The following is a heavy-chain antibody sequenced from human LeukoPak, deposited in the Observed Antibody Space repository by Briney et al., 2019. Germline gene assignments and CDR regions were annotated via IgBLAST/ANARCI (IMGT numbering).Heavy chain of an antibody. CDR3: ARDAKLGQVGATPFDY. D-gene: IGHD1-26*01. V-gene: IGHV1-18*01. CDR1: GYTFTSYG. Sequence: GASVKVSCKASGYTFTSYGISWVRQAPGQGLEWMGWISAYNGNTNYAQKLQGRVTMTTDTSTSTAYMELRSLRSDDTAVYYCARDAKLGQVGATPFDYWGQGTLVTVSS. CDR2: ISAYNGNT. J-gene: IGHJ4*02.